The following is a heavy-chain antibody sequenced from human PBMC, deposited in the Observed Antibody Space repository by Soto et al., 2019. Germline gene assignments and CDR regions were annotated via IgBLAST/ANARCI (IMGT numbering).Heavy chain of an antibody. D-gene: IGHD1-7*01. J-gene: IGHJ4*02. V-gene: IGHV1-69*13. CDR1: GGTFSSYA. CDR2: IIPIFGTA. Sequence: SVKVSCKASGGTFSSYAISWVRQAPGQGLEWMGGIIPIFGTANYAQKFQGRVTITADESTSTAYMELSSLRSEDTAVYYCARVKWNYNWNYGGYFDYWGQGTLVTVSS. CDR3: ARVKWNYNWNYGGYFDY.